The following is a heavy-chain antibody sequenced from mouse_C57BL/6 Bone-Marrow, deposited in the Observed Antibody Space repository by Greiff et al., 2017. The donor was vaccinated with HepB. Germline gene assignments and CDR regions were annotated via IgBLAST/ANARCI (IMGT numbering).Heavy chain of an antibody. V-gene: IGHV14-4*01. CDR3: TTMVTHYFDY. CDR2: IDPENGDT. CDR1: GFNIKDDY. J-gene: IGHJ2*01. D-gene: IGHD2-2*01. Sequence: QRVESGAELVRPGASVKLSCTASGFNIKDDYMHWVKQRPEQGLEWIGWIDPENGDTEYASKFQGKATITADTSSNTAYLQLSSLTSEDTAVYYCTTMVTHYFDYWGQGTTLTVSS.